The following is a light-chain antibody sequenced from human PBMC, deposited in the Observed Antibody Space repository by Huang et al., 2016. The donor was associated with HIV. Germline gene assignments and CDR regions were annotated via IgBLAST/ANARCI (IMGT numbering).Light chain of an antibody. V-gene: IGKV1-5*03. J-gene: IGKJ1*01. Sequence: DIQMTQSPSTLSASVGDRVTITCRASQTMSTWLAWYQQKPGKAPKLLIYKASYLERGDPSRFSGSGSGTEFTLTISSLQPNDFATYYCQQYKSYSWTFGQGTKVEIK. CDR1: QTMSTW. CDR3: QQYKSYSWT. CDR2: KAS.